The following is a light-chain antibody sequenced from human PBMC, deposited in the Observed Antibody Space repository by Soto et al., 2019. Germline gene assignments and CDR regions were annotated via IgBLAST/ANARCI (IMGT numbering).Light chain of an antibody. CDR1: SSNIGSNT. CDR2: SNN. J-gene: IGLJ2*01. V-gene: IGLV1-44*01. Sequence: QSVLTQPPSASGTPGQRVTISCSGSSSNIGSNTVNWYQQLPGTAPKLLIYSNNQRPSGVPDRFSGSKSGTSASLAISGLQSDYEADYYCAAWDDSLNGVVFGGGTKLTVL. CDR3: AAWDDSLNGVV.